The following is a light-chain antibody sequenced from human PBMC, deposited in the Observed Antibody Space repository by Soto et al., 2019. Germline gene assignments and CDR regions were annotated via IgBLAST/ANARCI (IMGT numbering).Light chain of an antibody. CDR2: DAF. CDR1: QSLSGW. Sequence: DIQLTQTPSTLSASIGDRVTITCRASQSLSGWLAWYQQTPGKAPKLLISDAFRLESGVPSRFRGSGSGTEFSLTISSLQPGDSATFYCQQYASYPWTFGRGIKV. J-gene: IGKJ1*01. CDR3: QQYASYPWT. V-gene: IGKV1-5*01.